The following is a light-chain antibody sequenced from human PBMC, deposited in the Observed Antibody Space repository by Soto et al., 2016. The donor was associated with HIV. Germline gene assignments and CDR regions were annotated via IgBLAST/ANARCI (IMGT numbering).Light chain of an antibody. CDR2: TAS. Sequence: DIQMTQSPSSLSASVGDRVTITCRASQGISKSLAWYQQKAGKAPKLLVYTASRLESGVPSRFSGSGSGTDYTLTISSLQPEDFATYYCQQYYSMTYTFGQGTQLEIK. V-gene: IGKV1-NL1*01. CDR1: QGISKS. CDR3: QQYYSMTYT. J-gene: IGKJ2*01.